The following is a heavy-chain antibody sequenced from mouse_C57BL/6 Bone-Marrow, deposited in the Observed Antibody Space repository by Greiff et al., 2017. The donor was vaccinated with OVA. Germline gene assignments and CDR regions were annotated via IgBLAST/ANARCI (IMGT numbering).Heavy chain of an antibody. D-gene: IGHD2-5*01. J-gene: IGHJ2*01. V-gene: IGHV1-82*01. CDR3: ARNYYSNLRSLFDY. CDR1: GYAFSSSW. Sequence: VQLQQSGPELVKPGASVKISCKASGYAFSSSWMNWVKQRPGKGLEWIGRIYPGDGDTNYNEKFKGKATLTADKSSSTAYMQLSSLTSEDSAVYFCARNYYSNLRSLFDYWGQGTTLTVSS. CDR2: IYPGDGDT.